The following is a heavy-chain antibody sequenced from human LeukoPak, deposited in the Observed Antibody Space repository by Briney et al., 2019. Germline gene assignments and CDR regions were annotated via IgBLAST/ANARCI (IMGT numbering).Heavy chain of an antibody. CDR2: MSPNSGDT. V-gene: IGHV1-8*01. J-gene: IGHJ4*02. D-gene: IGHD7-27*01. Sequence: ASVKVSCKASGYTFTSYDFNWVRQATGQRPEWMGWMSPNSGDTGYAQKFQDRVTMTRNTSISTAYMELSSLRSDDTAVYYCARGPPNWGYDYWGPGTLVTISS. CDR3: ARGPPNWGYDY. CDR1: GYTFTSYD.